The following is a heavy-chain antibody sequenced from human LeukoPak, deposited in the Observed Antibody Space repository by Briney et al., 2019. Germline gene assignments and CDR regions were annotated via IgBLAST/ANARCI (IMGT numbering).Heavy chain of an antibody. V-gene: IGHV1-18*04. CDR1: GYTFTSYG. J-gene: IGHJ4*02. Sequence: ASVSVSCTASGYTFTSYGISWVRQAPGQGLEWMGWISAYNGNTNYAQTLQGRVTMTTDTSTSTAYMELRSLKSDDTAVYYCARATGLAGRRLVKWSTPFDYWGQGTLVTVSS. D-gene: IGHD3-9*01. CDR2: ISAYNGNT. CDR3: ARATGLAGRRLVKWSTPFDY.